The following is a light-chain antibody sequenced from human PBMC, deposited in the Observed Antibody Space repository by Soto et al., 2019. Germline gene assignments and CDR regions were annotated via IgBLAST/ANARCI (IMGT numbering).Light chain of an antibody. CDR3: AAWDDSLNGYV. CDR2: SNN. CDR1: TSNIGSNP. V-gene: IGLV1-44*01. J-gene: IGLJ1*01. Sequence: QSVLTQPPSASGTPGQRVTISCSGSTSNIGSNPGNWYQQLPGAAPKLLIYSNNQRPSGVPDRFSGSKSDTSASLAISGLQSEDEADYFCAAWDDSLNGYVFGTGTKVTVL.